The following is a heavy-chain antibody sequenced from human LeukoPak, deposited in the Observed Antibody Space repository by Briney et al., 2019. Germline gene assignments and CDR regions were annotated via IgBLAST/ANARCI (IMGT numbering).Heavy chain of an antibody. CDR1: GFVVSDKY. Sequence: GGSLRLSCAVSGFVVSDKYMSWVRQAPGKGLEWLSVLYARGTTYYAESVKGRFTISRDSSKNTLYLQMTGLREEDTAVYSCARERDTGGYHIGYWGQGTLVTVYS. D-gene: IGHD2-8*02. V-gene: IGHV3-66*01. CDR2: LYARGTT. J-gene: IGHJ4*02. CDR3: ARERDTGGYHIGY.